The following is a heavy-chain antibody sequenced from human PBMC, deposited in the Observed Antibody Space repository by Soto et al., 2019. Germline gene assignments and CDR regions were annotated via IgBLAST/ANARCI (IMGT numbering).Heavy chain of an antibody. CDR3: ARETYDFWSGYYTRFDP. CDR2: TYYRSKWYN. CDR1: GDSVSSNSAA. Sequence: SQTLSLTCAISGDSVSSNSAAWNWIRQSPSRSLEWLGRTYYRSKWYNDYAVSVKSRITINPDTSKNQFSLQLNSVTPEDTAVYYCARETYDFWSGYYTRFDPWGQGTLVTVSS. D-gene: IGHD3-3*01. J-gene: IGHJ5*02. V-gene: IGHV6-1*01.